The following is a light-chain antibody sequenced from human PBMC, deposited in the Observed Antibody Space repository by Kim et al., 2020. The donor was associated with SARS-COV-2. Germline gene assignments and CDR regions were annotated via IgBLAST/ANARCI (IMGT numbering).Light chain of an antibody. CDR2: DGY. CDR1: QNIKNW. Sequence: SASGGDRVIITCRASQNIKNWLAWYQQKPGKAPKLLIYDGYTLESGVPSRFSGSGSGTEHTLTISGLQPDDFATYYCQQYDSFWYTFGPGTKLEI. CDR3: QQYDSFWYT. V-gene: IGKV1-5*01. J-gene: IGKJ2*01.